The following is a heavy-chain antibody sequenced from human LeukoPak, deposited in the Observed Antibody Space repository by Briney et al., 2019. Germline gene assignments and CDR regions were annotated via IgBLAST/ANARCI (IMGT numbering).Heavy chain of an antibody. J-gene: IGHJ5*02. V-gene: IGHV4-39*01. D-gene: IGHD3-10*01. Sequence: PSETLSLTCNVSGASISSSSYYWGWIRQPPGKGLEWIGSIYYSGRTYCNPSLKSRVTISVDTSKNQFSLKLSSVPAADTAVYYCARLHIRPFCFGSGSYPDWFDPWGQGTLVTVSS. CDR2: IYYSGRT. CDR3: ARLHIRPFCFGSGSYPDWFDP. CDR1: GASISSSSYY.